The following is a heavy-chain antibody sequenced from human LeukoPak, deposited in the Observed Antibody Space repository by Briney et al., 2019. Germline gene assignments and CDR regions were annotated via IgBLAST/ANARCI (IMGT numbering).Heavy chain of an antibody. CDR1: GGSISSYY. CDR3: ARGSGLEIFDY. CDR2: IYYSGST. J-gene: IGHJ4*02. V-gene: IGHV4-59*01. D-gene: IGHD5-24*01. Sequence: SETLSLTCTVSGGSISSYYWSWIRQPPGKGLEWIGYIYYSGSTSYNPSLKSRVTISVDTSKNQFSLKLSSVTAADTAVYYCARGSGLEIFDYWGQGTLVTVSS.